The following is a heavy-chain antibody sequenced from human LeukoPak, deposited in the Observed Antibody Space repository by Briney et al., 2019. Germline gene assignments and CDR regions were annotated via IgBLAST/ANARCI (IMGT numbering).Heavy chain of an antibody. V-gene: IGHV1-2*02. CDR3: ATQRGYYDSSGYLGY. J-gene: IGHJ4*02. CDR1: GYTFNDFY. Sequence: ASVKVSCKASGYTFNDFYIHWLRQAPGQGLEWMGWINPHSDGTNLAQKFQGRVTMTRDTSISTAYMELSRLRSDDTAVYYCATQRGYYDSSGYLGYWGQGTLVTVSS. CDR2: INPHSDGT. D-gene: IGHD3-22*01.